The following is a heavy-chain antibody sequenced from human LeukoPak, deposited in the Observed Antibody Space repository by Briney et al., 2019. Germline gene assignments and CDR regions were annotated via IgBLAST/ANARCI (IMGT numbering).Heavy chain of an antibody. V-gene: IGHV1-69*13. CDR3: ARDLPRPERYTTGWSRYWYFDL. D-gene: IGHD6-19*01. Sequence: SVKVSCKASGGVFSNSAISWVRQAPGQGLEWMGGIIPIFGTPDYTQKFQGRVTITADESTSTVYMELSSLKSEDTAMYYCARDLPRPERYTTGWSRYWYFDLWGRGTLVTVSS. J-gene: IGHJ2*01. CDR1: GGVFSNSA. CDR2: IIPIFGTP.